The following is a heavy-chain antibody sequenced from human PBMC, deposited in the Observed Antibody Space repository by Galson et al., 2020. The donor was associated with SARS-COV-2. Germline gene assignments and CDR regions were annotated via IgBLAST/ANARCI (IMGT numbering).Heavy chain of an antibody. Sequence: KMSGPTLVKPTETLTLTCTLSGFSLSTHGVGVAWIRQPPGKALEWLAHIYWDDDQRYSPSLKSRLSSTKDTSKNQVVLRMSNMDPVDTATYYCAYKGISVAGRFAPWGQGILVPVSS. V-gene: IGHV2-5*02. CDR1: GFSLSTHGVG. CDR3: AYKGISVAGRFAP. D-gene: IGHD6-13*01. J-gene: IGHJ5*02. CDR2: IYWDDDQ.